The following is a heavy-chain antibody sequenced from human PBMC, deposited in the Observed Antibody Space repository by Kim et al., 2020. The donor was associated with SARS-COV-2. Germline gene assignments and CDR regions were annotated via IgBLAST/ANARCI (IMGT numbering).Heavy chain of an antibody. CDR2: IYHSGST. J-gene: IGHJ4*02. CDR1: GYSISSGYY. Sequence: SETLSLTCTVSGYSISSGYYWGWIRQPPGKGLEWIGSIYHSGSTYYNPSLKSRVTISVDTSKNQFSLKLSSVTAADTAVYYCARENSRGYYFDYWGQGTLVTVSS. D-gene: IGHD3-10*01. V-gene: IGHV4-38-2*02. CDR3: ARENSRGYYFDY.